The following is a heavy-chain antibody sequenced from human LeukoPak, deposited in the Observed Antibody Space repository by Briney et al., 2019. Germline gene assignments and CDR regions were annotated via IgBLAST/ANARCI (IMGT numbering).Heavy chain of an antibody. D-gene: IGHD1-1*01. CDR3: VRFGLTSSLDY. Sequence: GESLKISCKGSGYSFTSYWIGWVRQMPGKGLEWMGIIYPGDSDTKYSPSFQGQVTFSVDMSISTAYLQWSGLKTSDTAIYYCVRFGLTSSLDYWGQETLVTVSS. CDR2: IYPGDSDT. J-gene: IGHJ4*02. CDR1: GYSFTSYW. V-gene: IGHV5-51*01.